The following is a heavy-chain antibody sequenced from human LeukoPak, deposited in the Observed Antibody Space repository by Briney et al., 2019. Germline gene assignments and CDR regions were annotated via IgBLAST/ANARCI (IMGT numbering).Heavy chain of an antibody. V-gene: IGHV1-2*02. CDR1: GYTFTGYY. Sequence: ASVKVSCKASGYTFTGYYMHWVRQAPGQGLEWMGWINPNSGGTNYAQKLQGRVTMTRDTSISTAYMELSRLRSDDTAVYYRARDLNYGDYVTYYYYYMDVWGKGTTVTVSS. J-gene: IGHJ6*03. D-gene: IGHD4-17*01. CDR2: INPNSGGT. CDR3: ARDLNYGDYVTYYYYYMDV.